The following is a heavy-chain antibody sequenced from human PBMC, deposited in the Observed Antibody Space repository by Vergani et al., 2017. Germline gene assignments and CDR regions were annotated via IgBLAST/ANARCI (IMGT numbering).Heavy chain of an antibody. CDR3: TRHGRSGWAGYFQH. D-gene: IGHD6-19*01. J-gene: IGHJ1*01. CDR1: GAYVGSGGYY. CDR2: IYYSGTT. Sequence: QVQLQESGPGLVKASQTLSLTCSVSGAYVGSGGYYWTWVRQRPGMGLDWIGYIYYSGTTYYNPSLESRLTISLDTSENHLSLKLTSVTDADTAVYYCTRHGRSGWAGYFQHWGQGTLVTASS. V-gene: IGHV4-31*03.